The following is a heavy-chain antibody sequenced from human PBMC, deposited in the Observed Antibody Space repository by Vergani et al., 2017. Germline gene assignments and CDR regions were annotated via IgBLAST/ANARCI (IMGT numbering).Heavy chain of an antibody. CDR2: VFHSGST. J-gene: IGHJ3*01. D-gene: IGHD4-23*01. CDR3: ARGDYGGPKSDAFDV. Sequence: VRLVESGGGLVKPGGSLRLSCQVSGFDFSQAWMNWVRQSPGKGLEWIGYVFHSGSTNYSPSLKSRVTISLDTSKSQFSLRLTSVTAADTAVYYCARGDYGGPKSDAFDVWGQGTVVTVSS. CDR1: GFDFSQAW. V-gene: IGHV4-59*01.